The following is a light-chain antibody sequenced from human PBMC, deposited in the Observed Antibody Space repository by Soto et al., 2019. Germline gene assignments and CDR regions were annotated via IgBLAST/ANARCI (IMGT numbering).Light chain of an antibody. CDR1: QSISSN. J-gene: IGKJ2*01. CDR3: QQYNSWPYT. V-gene: IGKV3D-15*01. CDR2: DAY. Sequence: EIVMTQSPATLSVSPGERATLSCRASQSISSNLAWYQQKAGQAPRLLIYDAYNRATGIPARFSGSGSGTEFTLTISSLQSEDFAVYYCQQYNSWPYTFGQGTKVDIK.